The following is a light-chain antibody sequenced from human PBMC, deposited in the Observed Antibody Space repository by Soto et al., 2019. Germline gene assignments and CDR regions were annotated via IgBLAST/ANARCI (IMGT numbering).Light chain of an antibody. CDR2: KAS. CDR3: HQYHNFLRP. Sequence: IRVNMPPSALAAKIGEPVTMTCLSSQSINGWLAWYQQKPGQAPNLLIYKASTLESGVPSRFSGSGSGTEFTLTVSSLQPDDFATYYCHQYHNFLRPFGQGAK. J-gene: IGKJ1*01. CDR1: QSINGW. V-gene: IGKV1-5*03.